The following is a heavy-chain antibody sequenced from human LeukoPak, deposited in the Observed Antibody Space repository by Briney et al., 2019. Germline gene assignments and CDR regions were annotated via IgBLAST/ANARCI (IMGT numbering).Heavy chain of an antibody. V-gene: IGHV4-30-4*01. J-gene: IGHJ4*02. CDR3: ARELGSSSWYVGVDY. Sequence: SQTLSLTCTVSGGSISSGDYYWSWIRQPPGKGLEWIGYIYYSGSTYYNPSLKSRVTISVDTSKNQFSLKPSSVTAADTAVYYCARELGSSSWYVGVDYWGQGTLVTVSS. D-gene: IGHD6-13*01. CDR2: IYYSGST. CDR1: GGSISSGDYY.